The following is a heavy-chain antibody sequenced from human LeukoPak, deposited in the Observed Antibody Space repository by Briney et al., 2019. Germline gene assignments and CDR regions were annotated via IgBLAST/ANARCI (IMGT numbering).Heavy chain of an antibody. CDR2: MNPNSGNT. V-gene: IGHV1-8*03. CDR1: GYTFTSYD. CDR3: ARGLLWFGESPGAFDI. Sequence: APLKVSCKASGYTFTSYDINWVRQAPGQGLEWMGWMNPNSGNTGYAQKFQGRVTITRNTSISTAYMELSSLGSEDTAVYYCARGLLWFGESPGAFDIWGQGTMVTVSS. J-gene: IGHJ3*02. D-gene: IGHD3-10*01.